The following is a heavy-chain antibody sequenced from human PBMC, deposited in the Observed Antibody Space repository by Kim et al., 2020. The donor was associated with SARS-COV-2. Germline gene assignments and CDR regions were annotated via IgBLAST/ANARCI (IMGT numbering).Heavy chain of an antibody. V-gene: IGHV3-30*18. Sequence: GGSLRLSCAASGFTFSSYGMHWVRQAPGKGLEWVAVISYDGSNKYYADSVKGRFTISRDNSKNTLYLQMNSLRAEDTAVYYCAKVGDWVATIFNYFDYWGQGTLVTVSS. CDR2: ISYDGSNK. CDR3: AKVGDWVATIFNYFDY. J-gene: IGHJ4*02. CDR1: GFTFSSYG. D-gene: IGHD5-12*01.